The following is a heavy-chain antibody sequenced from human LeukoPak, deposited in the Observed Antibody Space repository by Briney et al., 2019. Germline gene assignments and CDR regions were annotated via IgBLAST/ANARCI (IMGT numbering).Heavy chain of an antibody. Sequence: ASVKVSCKVSGYTLTELSMHWVRQAPGQGLEWMGIINPSGGSTSYAQKFQGRVTMTRDTSTSTVYMELSSLRSEDTAVYYCARVGYCSSTSCYSFDYWGQGTLVTVSS. J-gene: IGHJ4*02. D-gene: IGHD2-2*01. V-gene: IGHV1-46*01. CDR3: ARVGYCSSTSCYSFDY. CDR1: GYTLTELS. CDR2: INPSGGST.